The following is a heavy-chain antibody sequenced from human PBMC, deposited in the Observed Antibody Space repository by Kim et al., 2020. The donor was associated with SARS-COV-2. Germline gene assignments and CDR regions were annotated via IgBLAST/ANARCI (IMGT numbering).Heavy chain of an antibody. CDR2: IYSGGST. V-gene: IGHV3-53*01. CDR1: GFTVSSNY. Sequence: GGSLRLSCAASGFTVSSNYMSWVRQAPGKGLEWVSVIYSGGSTYYADSVKGRFTISRDNSKNTLYLQMNSLRAEDTAVYYCARAPPVFGGVDYWGQGTLVTVSS. CDR3: ARAPPVFGGVDY. D-gene: IGHD3-16*01. J-gene: IGHJ4*02.